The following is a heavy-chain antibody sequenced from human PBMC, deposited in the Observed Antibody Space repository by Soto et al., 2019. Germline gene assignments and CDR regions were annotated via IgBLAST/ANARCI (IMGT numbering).Heavy chain of an antibody. Sequence: QLQLQESGPGLVKPSETLSLTCTVSGGSISSSNYYWGWIRQPPGKGLEWIGSVYYIGSTYYSPSLKSRVTISLDTSKNQFSLNLNSVTAADTAVYYCARHGDVGDGSGYAEYFQPWGQGTLVTVSS. CDR1: GGSISSSNYY. CDR2: VYYIGST. D-gene: IGHD3-22*01. J-gene: IGHJ1*01. CDR3: ARHGDVGDGSGYAEYFQP. V-gene: IGHV4-39*01.